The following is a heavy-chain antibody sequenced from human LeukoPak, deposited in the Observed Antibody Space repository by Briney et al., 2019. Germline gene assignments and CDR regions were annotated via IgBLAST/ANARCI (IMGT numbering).Heavy chain of an antibody. CDR1: GGSISSGGYY. CDR2: IYYSGST. V-gene: IGHV4-31*03. Sequence: PSETLSLTCTVSGGSISSGGYYWSWIRQHPGKGLEWIGYIYYSGSTYYNPSLKSRVTISVDRSKNQFSLKLSSVTAADTAVYYCARGTPPTHYYDSSGQRIGFSAFDIWGQGTMDTVSS. J-gene: IGHJ3*02. CDR3: ARGTPPTHYYDSSGQRIGFSAFDI. D-gene: IGHD3-22*01.